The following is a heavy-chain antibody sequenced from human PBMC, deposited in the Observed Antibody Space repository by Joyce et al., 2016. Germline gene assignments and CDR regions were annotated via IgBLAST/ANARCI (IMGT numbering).Heavy chain of an antibody. CDR1: GGSISSSSYY. D-gene: IGHD6-13*01. CDR3: YSGCSSRYYMDV. J-gene: IGHJ6*03. Sequence: QLQLQESGPGLVKPSETLSLTCTVSGGSISSSSYYWGWIRQPPGKGLEWIGSIYYSESTYYNPSLKNRVTISVDTSKNQFSLKLSSVTAADTAVYYCYSGCSSRYYMDVWGKGTTVTVSS. V-gene: IGHV4-39*07. CDR2: IYYSEST.